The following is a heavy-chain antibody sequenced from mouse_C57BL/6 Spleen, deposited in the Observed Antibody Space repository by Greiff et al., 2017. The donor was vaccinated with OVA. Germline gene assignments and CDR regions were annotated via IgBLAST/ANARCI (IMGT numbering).Heavy chain of an antibody. CDR1: GFTFSSYA. Sequence: EVQLQESGGGLVKPGGSLKLSCAASGFTFSSYAMSWVRQTPEKRLEWVATISDGGSYTYYPDNVKGRFTISRDNAKNNLYLQMRHLKSEDTAMYYCARGGTIFRYFDYWGQGTTLTVSS. V-gene: IGHV5-4*01. CDR3: ARGGTIFRYFDY. D-gene: IGHD1-1*02. J-gene: IGHJ2*01. CDR2: ISDGGSYT.